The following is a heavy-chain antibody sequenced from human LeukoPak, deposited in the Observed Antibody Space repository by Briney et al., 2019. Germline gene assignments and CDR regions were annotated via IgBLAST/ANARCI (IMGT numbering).Heavy chain of an antibody. CDR2: SNSDGSST. J-gene: IGHJ3*02. V-gene: IGHV3-74*01. Sequence: GGSLRLSCTASGFTFGDYAMSWVRQAPGKGLVWVSHSNSDGSSTSYADSVRGRFTISRDNAKNTLYLQMNSLRAEDTAVYYCARDLKGPVNDVFDMWGQGTMVTVSS. CDR1: GFTFGDYA. CDR3: ARDLKGPVNDVFDM. D-gene: IGHD4-23*01.